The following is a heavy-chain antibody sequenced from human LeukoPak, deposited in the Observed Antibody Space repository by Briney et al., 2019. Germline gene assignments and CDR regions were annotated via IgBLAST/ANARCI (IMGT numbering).Heavy chain of an antibody. CDR3: AKAGAVVVVAAKYFDY. D-gene: IGHD2-15*01. CDR1: GFTFSSYA. J-gene: IGHJ4*02. CDR2: ISGSGGST. Sequence: GGSLRHSCAASGFTFSSYAMSWVRQAPGKGLEWASAISGSGGSTYYADSVKGRFTISRDNSKNTLYLQMNSLRAEDTAVHYCAKAGAVVVVAAKYFDYWGQGTLVTVSS. V-gene: IGHV3-23*01.